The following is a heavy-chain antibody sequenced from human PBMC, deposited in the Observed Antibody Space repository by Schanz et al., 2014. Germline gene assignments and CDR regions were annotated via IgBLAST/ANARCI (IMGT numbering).Heavy chain of an antibody. J-gene: IGHJ4*02. V-gene: IGHV3-30*03. D-gene: IGHD5-12*01. CDR1: GFTFSSYG. CDR2: ISYDGSNK. Sequence: QAQLVESGGGVVQPGRSRRLSCEASGFTFSSYGMHWVRQAPGKGLEWVALISYDGSNKHYADSVKGRFTISRDNSKKTLYVQMNSLRAEDTAVYYCARDRPSGYALDFWGQGTLVTVSS. CDR3: ARDRPSGYALDF.